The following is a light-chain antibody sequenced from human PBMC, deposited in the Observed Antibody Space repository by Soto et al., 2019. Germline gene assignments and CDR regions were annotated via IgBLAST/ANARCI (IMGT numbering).Light chain of an antibody. CDR1: QSVSSSY. V-gene: IGKV3-20*01. CDR3: QQYGSSPFT. CDR2: GAS. J-gene: IGKJ3*01. Sequence: EGVLTHSPGTLYLSPGERATLSCRASQSVSSSYLAWYQQKPGQAPRLLIYGASSRATGIPDRFSGSGSGTDFTLTISRLEPEDFAVYYCQQYGSSPFTFGPGTKVDI.